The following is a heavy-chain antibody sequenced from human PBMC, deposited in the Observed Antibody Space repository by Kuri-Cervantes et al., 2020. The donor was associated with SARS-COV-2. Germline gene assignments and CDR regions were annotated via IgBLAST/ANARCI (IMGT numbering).Heavy chain of an antibody. CDR2: ISSSSSYI. V-gene: IGHV3-21*01. Sequence: ETLSLTCAASGFTFSSYSMNWVRQAPGKGLEWVSSISSSSSYIYYADSVKGRFTISRDNAKNSLYLQMNSLRAEDTAVYYCARDSGSQLDYWGQGTLVTVSS. CDR1: GFTFSSYS. CDR3: ARDSGSQLDY. J-gene: IGHJ4*02. D-gene: IGHD1-26*01.